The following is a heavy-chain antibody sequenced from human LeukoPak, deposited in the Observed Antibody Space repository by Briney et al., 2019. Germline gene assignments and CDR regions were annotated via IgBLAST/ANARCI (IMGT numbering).Heavy chain of an antibody. D-gene: IGHD1-26*01. CDR2: IYYSGST. CDR1: GGSISSSSYY. V-gene: IGHV4-39*01. J-gene: IGHJ3*02. Sequence: PSETLSLTCTVSGGSISSSSYYWGWIRQPPGKGLEWIGSIYYSGSTYYNPSLKSRVTISVDTSKNQFSLKLSSVTAADTAVYYCARGGIVEAFGIWGQGTMVTVSS. CDR3: ARGGIVEAFGI.